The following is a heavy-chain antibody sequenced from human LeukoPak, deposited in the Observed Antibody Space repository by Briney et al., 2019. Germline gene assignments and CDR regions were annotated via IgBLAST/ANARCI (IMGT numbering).Heavy chain of an antibody. Sequence: GRSLRLSCAASGFTFDDYAMHWVRQAPGKGLEWVSGISWNSGSIGYADSVKGRFTISRDNAKNSLYLQMNSLRAEDTAVYYCARDPGYNYFDYWGQGTLVTVSS. V-gene: IGHV3-9*01. CDR2: ISWNSGSI. CDR1: GFTFDDYA. CDR3: ARDPGYNYFDY. D-gene: IGHD3-16*02. J-gene: IGHJ4*02.